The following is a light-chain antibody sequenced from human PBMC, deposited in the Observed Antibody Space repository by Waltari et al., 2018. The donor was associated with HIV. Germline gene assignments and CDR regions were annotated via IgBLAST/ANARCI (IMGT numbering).Light chain of an antibody. CDR3: QQNNNWPRT. J-gene: IGKJ1*01. CDR1: QSLSSN. V-gene: IGKV3-15*01. Sequence: EVVMAQSPATLSVSPGERATLSCRASQSLSSNLAWYHQRPGQAPRLLIYGASSRATGIPARFSGGGSGTEFTLTISSLQSEDFGVYYCQQNNNWPRTFGQGTKVEIQ. CDR2: GAS.